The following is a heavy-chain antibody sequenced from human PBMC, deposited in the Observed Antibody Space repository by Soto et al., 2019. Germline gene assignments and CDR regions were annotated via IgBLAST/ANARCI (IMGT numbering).Heavy chain of an antibody. CDR2: ISGSGGST. V-gene: IGHV3-23*01. CDR1: GFTFSSYA. D-gene: IGHD6-13*01. J-gene: IGHJ4*02. Sequence: PXVSLRLSCAASGFTFSSYAMSWVRQAPGKGLEWVSAISGSGGSTYYADSVKGRFTISRDNSKNTLYLQMNSLRAEDTAVYYCAKEMGLSWYPNPFDYWGQGTLVTVSS. CDR3: AKEMGLSWYPNPFDY.